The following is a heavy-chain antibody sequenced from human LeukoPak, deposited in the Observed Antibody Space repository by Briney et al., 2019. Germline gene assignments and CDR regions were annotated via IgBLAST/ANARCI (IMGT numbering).Heavy chain of an antibody. CDR1: GFTFGSYG. CDR2: IRYDGSNK. J-gene: IGHJ4*02. D-gene: IGHD3-10*01. Sequence: PGGSLRLSCAASGFTFGSYGMHWVRQAPGKGLEWVAFIRYDGSNKYYADSVKGRFTISRDNSKNTLYLQMNSLRAEDTAVYYCAKDSYGSGSYPYYFDYWGQGTLVTVSS. V-gene: IGHV3-30*02. CDR3: AKDSYGSGSYPYYFDY.